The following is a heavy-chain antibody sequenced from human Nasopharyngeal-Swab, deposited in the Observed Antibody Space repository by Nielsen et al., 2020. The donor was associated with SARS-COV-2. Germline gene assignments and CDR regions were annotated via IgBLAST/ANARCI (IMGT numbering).Heavy chain of an antibody. CDR3: ARERGRGGIWNYYYYYMDV. J-gene: IGHJ6*03. CDR1: GGSISSSSYY. V-gene: IGHV4-39*07. Sequence: SETLSLICTVSGGSISSSSYYWGWIRQPPEKGLEWIGSIYYSGSTYYNPSLKSRVTISVDTSKNQFSLKLSSVTAADTAVYYCARERGRGGIWNYYYYYMDVWGKGTTVTVSS. CDR2: IYYSGST. D-gene: IGHD3-10*01.